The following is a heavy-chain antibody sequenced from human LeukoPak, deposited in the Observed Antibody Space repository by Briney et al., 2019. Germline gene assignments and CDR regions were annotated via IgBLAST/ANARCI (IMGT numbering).Heavy chain of an antibody. J-gene: IGHJ4*02. Sequence: PGGSLRLSCAASGFTFNSYWMSWVRQAPGKGLEWVASIKQDGREKYYMDPVQGRFSISRDNAKNSLYVQMNSLRVEDTAVYYCARVRRETTRFDYWGQGTLVTVSS. CDR1: GFTFNSYW. V-gene: IGHV3-7*01. D-gene: IGHD1-7*01. CDR2: IKQDGREK. CDR3: ARVRRETTRFDY.